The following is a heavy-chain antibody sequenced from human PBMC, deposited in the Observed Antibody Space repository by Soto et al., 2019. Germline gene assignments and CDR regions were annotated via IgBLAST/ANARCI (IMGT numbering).Heavy chain of an antibody. J-gene: IGHJ4*02. CDR3: ARGGAMGVDY. Sequence: MRLSCTASGFTFNTHWMHWVRQAPGKGLVWVSRIYFDGITTNYADSVKGRLTVSRDNAKNTVYLHVNTLRDEDTAVYYCARGGAMGVDYWGQGTLVTVSS. CDR1: GFTFNTHW. D-gene: IGHD1-26*01. V-gene: IGHV3-74*01. CDR2: IYFDGITT.